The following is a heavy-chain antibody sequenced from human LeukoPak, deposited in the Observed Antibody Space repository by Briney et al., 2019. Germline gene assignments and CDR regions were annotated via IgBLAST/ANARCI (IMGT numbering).Heavy chain of an antibody. D-gene: IGHD3-9*01. CDR1: GFTFSSYG. V-gene: IGHV3-30*02. J-gene: IGHJ3*02. Sequence: GGSLRLSXAASGFTFSSYGMHWVRQAPGKGLEWVAFIRYDGSNKYYADSVKGRFTISRDNSKNTLYLQMNSLRAEDTAVYYCAKDMPLRYLVPNAFDIWGQGTMVTVSS. CDR3: AKDMPLRYLVPNAFDI. CDR2: IRYDGSNK.